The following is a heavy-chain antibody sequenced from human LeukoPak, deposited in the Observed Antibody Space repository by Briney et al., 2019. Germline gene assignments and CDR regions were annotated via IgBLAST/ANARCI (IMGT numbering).Heavy chain of an antibody. Sequence: SETLSLTCTVSGASISSSSRADYFFWGWIRQAPGKGLEWIGSIDYSGHTYYNPSLKTRATISVDTPKNQFSLSLRSVTAADTAVYYCARPLYNSWDRFDPWGQGTLITVSS. J-gene: IGHJ5*02. CDR3: ARPLYNSWDRFDP. CDR1: GASISSSSRADYFF. D-gene: IGHD3-16*01. V-gene: IGHV4-39*01. CDR2: IDYSGHT.